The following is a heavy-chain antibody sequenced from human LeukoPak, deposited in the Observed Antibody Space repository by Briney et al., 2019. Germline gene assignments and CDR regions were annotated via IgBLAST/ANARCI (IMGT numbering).Heavy chain of an antibody. D-gene: IGHD2-2*03. CDR2: IIPIFGTA. Sequence: SVKVSCKASGGTFSSYAISWVRQAPGQGLEWMGGIIPIFGTANYAQKFQGRVTITADESTSTAYMELSSLRSEDTAVYYCASGYCSSTSCYFHYYYYMDVWGKGTTVTVPS. J-gene: IGHJ6*03. CDR3: ASGYCSSTSCYFHYYYYMDV. CDR1: GGTFSSYA. V-gene: IGHV1-69*13.